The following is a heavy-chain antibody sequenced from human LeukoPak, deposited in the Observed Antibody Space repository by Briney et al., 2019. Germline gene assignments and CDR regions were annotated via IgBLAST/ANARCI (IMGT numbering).Heavy chain of an antibody. CDR1: GGSISSSSYY. CDR3: ARLPAVLRYFDWLSGAFDI. Sequence: PSETLSLTCTVSGGSISSSSYYWGWIRQPPGKGLEWIGSIYYSGSTYYNPSLKSRVTISVNTSKNQFSLKLSSVTAADTAVYYCARLPAVLRYFDWLSGAFDIWGQGTMVTVSS. J-gene: IGHJ3*02. D-gene: IGHD3-9*01. CDR2: IYYSGST. V-gene: IGHV4-39*01.